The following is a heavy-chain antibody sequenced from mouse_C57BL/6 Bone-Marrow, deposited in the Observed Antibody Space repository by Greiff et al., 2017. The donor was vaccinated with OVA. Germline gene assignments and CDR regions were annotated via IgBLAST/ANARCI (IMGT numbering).Heavy chain of an antibody. CDR2: IDPEDGET. V-gene: IGHV14-2*01. Sequence: EVKLQESGAELVKPGASVKLSCTASGFNIKDYYMHWVKQRTEQGLEWIGRIDPEDGETKYAPKFQGKATITADTSSNTAYLQLSSLTSEDTAVYYWAREDLGGWLRRDPFAYWGQGTLVTVSA. D-gene: IGHD2-2*01. J-gene: IGHJ3*01. CDR1: GFNIKDYY. CDR3: AREDLGGWLRRDPFAY.